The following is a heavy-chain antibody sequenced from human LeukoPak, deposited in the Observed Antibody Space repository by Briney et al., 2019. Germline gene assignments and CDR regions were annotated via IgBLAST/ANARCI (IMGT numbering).Heavy chain of an antibody. Sequence: PGGSLRLSCAASGFTFSSYWMSWVRQAPGKGREGGANIKQGGGEKYYVDSVKGRFTISRDNAKNPLYLQMNSLRAEDSAVYYCARDPRGFSIFHCWGRGTVVTVS. CDR2: IKQGGGEK. V-gene: IGHV3-7*01. J-gene: IGHJ4*02. CDR3: ARDPRGFSIFHC. CDR1: GFTFSSYW.